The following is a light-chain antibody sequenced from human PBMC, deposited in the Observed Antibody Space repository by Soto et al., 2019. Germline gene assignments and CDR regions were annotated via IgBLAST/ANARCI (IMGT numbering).Light chain of an antibody. CDR1: QSVSSN. V-gene: IGKV3-15*01. CDR3: QQYNNWPFT. J-gene: IGKJ3*01. CDR2: GAS. Sequence: EIVMTQSPATLSVSPGGRATLSCRASQSVSSNLAWYQQKPGQAPRLLIYGASTRATGIPARFSGSGSGTEFTLTIRSLQSEDFAVYYCQQYNNWPFTFGPGTKVDIK.